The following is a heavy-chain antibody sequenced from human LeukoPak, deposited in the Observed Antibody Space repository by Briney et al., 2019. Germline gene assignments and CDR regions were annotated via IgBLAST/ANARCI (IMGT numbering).Heavy chain of an antibody. CDR1: RFTSRNIL. Sequence: PGGALRLSPAASRFTSRNILMSWVRPAPGEGLEWVANIKYDGSETNYVDSVKGRFTISRDNAKNSLHLQMNSLRAEDTAVYYWAKNGGPHGMDVWDQGTTVTVSS. CDR2: IKYDGSET. V-gene: IGHV3-7*02. D-gene: IGHD3-10*01. CDR3: AKNGGPHGMDV. J-gene: IGHJ6*02.